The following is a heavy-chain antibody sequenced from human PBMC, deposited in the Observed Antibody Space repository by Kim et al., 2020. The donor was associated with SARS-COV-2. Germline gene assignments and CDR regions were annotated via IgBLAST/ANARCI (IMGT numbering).Heavy chain of an antibody. CDR3: ARDLGWFRSSYFDY. Sequence: GGSLRLSCAASGFTFSSYAMHWVRQAPGKGLEWVAVISYDGSNKYYADSVKGRFTISRDNSKNTLYLQMNSLRAEDTAVYYCARDLGWFRSSYFDYWGQG. J-gene: IGHJ4*02. CDR2: ISYDGSNK. V-gene: IGHV3-30*04. D-gene: IGHD6-19*01. CDR1: GFTFSSYA.